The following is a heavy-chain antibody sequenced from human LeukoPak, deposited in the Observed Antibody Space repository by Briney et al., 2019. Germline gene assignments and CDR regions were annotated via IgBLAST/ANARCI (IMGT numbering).Heavy chain of an antibody. CDR3: AREGISYYVACLDY. Sequence: GRSLRLSCTASGFTFSSSAMHWVRQAPGKGLEWVAVISFDGSNKYYADSVKGRFTISRDNSKNTLYLQMNSLRAEDTAVYYCAREGISYYVACLDYWGQGTLVTVSS. J-gene: IGHJ4*02. V-gene: IGHV3-30-3*01. CDR2: ISFDGSNK. D-gene: IGHD3-10*02. CDR1: GFTFSSSA.